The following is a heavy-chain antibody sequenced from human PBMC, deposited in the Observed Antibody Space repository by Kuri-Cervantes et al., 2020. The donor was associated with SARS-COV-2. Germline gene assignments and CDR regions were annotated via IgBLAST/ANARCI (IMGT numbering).Heavy chain of an antibody. CDR3: TRQTGTIFGVVKVMGY. Sequence: GGSLRLSCEVSGFLFSASAIHWVRQGSGKGLEWVGRVRGKANNYATAYAASVKGRFTISRDDSKNTAYLQTNSLKTEDTAVYYCTRQTGTIFGVVKVMGYWGQGTLVTVSS. V-gene: IGHV3-73*01. CDR2: VRGKANNYAT. J-gene: IGHJ4*02. D-gene: IGHD3-3*01. CDR1: GFLFSASA.